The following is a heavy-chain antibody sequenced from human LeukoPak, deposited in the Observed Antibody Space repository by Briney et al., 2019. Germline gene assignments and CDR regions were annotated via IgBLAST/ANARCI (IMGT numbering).Heavy chain of an antibody. Sequence: SETLSLTCTVSGGSVSNSLYYWSWIRQPPGKGLEWIGYIYHSGSTYYNPSLKSRVTISVDRPKNQFSLKLSSVTAADTAVYYCARGNYDILTGTGIYFDYWGQGTLVTVSS. CDR3: ARGNYDILTGTGIYFDY. CDR2: IYHSGST. D-gene: IGHD3-9*01. CDR1: GGSVSNSLYY. V-gene: IGHV4-30-2*01. J-gene: IGHJ4*02.